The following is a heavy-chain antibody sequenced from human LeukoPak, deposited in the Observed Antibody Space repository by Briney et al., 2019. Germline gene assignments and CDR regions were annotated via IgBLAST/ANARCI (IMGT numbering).Heavy chain of an antibody. D-gene: IGHD1-1*01. Sequence: GGSLRLSCAASGFTFSSYGMHWVRQAPGKGLEWGAVISYDGSNKYYADSVKGRFTISRDNSKNTLYLQMNSLRAEDTAVYYCAKDHFETGTTVWSYYYGMDVWGQGTTVTVSS. CDR3: AKDHFETGTTVWSYYYGMDV. CDR2: ISYDGSNK. J-gene: IGHJ6*02. V-gene: IGHV3-30*18. CDR1: GFTFSSYG.